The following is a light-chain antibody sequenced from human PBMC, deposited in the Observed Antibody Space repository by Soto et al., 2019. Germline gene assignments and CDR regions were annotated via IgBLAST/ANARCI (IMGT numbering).Light chain of an antibody. J-gene: IGLJ1*01. CDR3: QVWDSNSDHYV. CDR2: DDS. V-gene: IGLV3-21*02. Sequence: SYELTQPPSVSVAPGQTVRVTCGGKNIGGKSVHWYQQKPRQAPVLVVYDDSDRRSGIPERISASNAGNTATLTIRSVEAGDEAAYHCQVWDSNSDHYVFGAGTKVTVL. CDR1: NIGGKS.